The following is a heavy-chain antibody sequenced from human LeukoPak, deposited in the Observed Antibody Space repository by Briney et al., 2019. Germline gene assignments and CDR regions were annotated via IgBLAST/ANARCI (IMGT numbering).Heavy chain of an antibody. Sequence: ASVKVSCKASGGTFSSYAISWVRQAPGQGLEWMGRIIPILGIANYAQKFQGRVTITADKSTSTAYMELSSLRSEDTAVYYCARFLGSPPGLSRTFDPWGQGTLVTVSS. CDR3: ARFLGSPPGLSRTFDP. J-gene: IGHJ5*02. D-gene: IGHD3-3*01. CDR1: GGTFSSYA. CDR2: IIPILGIA. V-gene: IGHV1-69*04.